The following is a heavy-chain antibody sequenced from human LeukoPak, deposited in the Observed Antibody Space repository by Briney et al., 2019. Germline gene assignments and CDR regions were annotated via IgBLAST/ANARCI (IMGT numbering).Heavy chain of an antibody. CDR3: ARVVGYSSSWYADY. CDR2: IKQDGSEK. CDR1: GFTFSSYW. Sequence: PGGSLRLSCAASGFTFSSYWMSWVRQAPRKGLEWVANIKQDGSEKFYVDSVKGRFTISRDNAKSSLYLQMSSLRAEDTAVYYCARVVGYSSSWYADYWGQGTLVTVSS. D-gene: IGHD6-13*01. J-gene: IGHJ4*02. V-gene: IGHV3-7*01.